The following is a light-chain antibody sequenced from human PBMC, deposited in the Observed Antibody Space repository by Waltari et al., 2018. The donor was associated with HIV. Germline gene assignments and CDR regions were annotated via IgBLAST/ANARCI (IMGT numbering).Light chain of an antibody. Sequence: QSVLTQPPSTSGTPGPRVTISCSGSSSTIGSNTVSWFQQLPGKAPKVLIYGKNQRPSGVPDRFSGSKSGTSASLAIGGLQSEDEADYYCASWDDSLNGPVFGGGTTLTVL. CDR1: SSTIGSNT. CDR2: GKN. V-gene: IGLV1-44*01. CDR3: ASWDDSLNGPV. J-gene: IGLJ2*01.